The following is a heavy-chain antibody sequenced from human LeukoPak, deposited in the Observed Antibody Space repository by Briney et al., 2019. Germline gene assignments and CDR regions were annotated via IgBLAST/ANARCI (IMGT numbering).Heavy chain of an antibody. Sequence: SQTLSLTCAVSGGSISSGGYSWSWIRQPPGKGLEWIGEINHSGSTNYNPSLKSRVTISVDTSKNQFSLKLSSVTAADTAVYYCARTSYGMDVWGQGTTVTVSS. CDR2: INHSGST. CDR3: ARTSYGMDV. V-gene: IGHV4-30-2*01. CDR1: GGSISSGGYS. J-gene: IGHJ6*02.